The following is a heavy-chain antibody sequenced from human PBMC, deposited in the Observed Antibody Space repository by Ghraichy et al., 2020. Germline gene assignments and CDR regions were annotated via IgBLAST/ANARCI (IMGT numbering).Heavy chain of an antibody. CDR1: GFTFSSYA. J-gene: IGHJ4*02. CDR2: ISGSGGST. CDR3: ATGGYYYDSSGYPQSFDY. V-gene: IGHV3-23*01. Sequence: GGFLRLSCAASGFTFSSYAMSWVRQAPGKGLEWVSAISGSGGSTNYADSVKGRFTISRDNSKNTLYLQMNSLRAEDTAVYYCATGGYYYDSSGYPQSFDYWGQGTLVTVSS. D-gene: IGHD3-22*01.